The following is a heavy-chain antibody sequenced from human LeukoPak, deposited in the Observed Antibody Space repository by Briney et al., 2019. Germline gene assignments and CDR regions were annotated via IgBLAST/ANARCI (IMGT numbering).Heavy chain of an antibody. CDR1: GFTFSSYA. V-gene: IGHV3-30-3*01. D-gene: IGHD6-13*01. J-gene: IGHJ4*02. Sequence: GGSLRLSCAASGFTFSSYAMHWVRQAPGKGLEWVAVISYDGSNKYYADSVKGRFTISRDNSKNTLYLQMNSLRAEDTAVYYCAREGSSSWYYFDYWGQGTLVTVSS. CDR2: ISYDGSNK. CDR3: AREGSSSWYYFDY.